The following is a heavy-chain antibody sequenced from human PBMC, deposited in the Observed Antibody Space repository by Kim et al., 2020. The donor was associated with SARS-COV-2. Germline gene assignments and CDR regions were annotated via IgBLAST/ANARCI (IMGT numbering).Heavy chain of an antibody. Sequence: SETLSLTCTVSGGSISSYYWSWIRQPPGKGLEWIGYIYYSGSTNYNPSLKSRVTISVDTSKNQFSLKLSSVTAADTAVYYCARVARNYYESSGYYYYYYYYGMDVWGQGTTVTVSS. CDR3: ARVARNYYESSGYYYYYYYYGMDV. V-gene: IGHV4-59*01. CDR2: IYYSGST. J-gene: IGHJ6*02. D-gene: IGHD3-22*01. CDR1: GGSISSYY.